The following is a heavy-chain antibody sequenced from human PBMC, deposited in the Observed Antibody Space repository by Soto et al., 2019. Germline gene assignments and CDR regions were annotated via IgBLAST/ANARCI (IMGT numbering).Heavy chain of an antibody. CDR3: ARQIYDSDTGPNFQYYFDS. D-gene: IGHD3-22*01. CDR1: GYTLTELS. CDR2: FDPEDGET. J-gene: IGHJ4*02. Sequence: GASVKVSCKVSGYTLTELSMHWVRQAPGKGLEWMGGFDPEDGETIYAQKFQGRVTMTEDTSTDTAYMELSSLRASDTAMYYCARQIYDSDTGPNFQYYFDSWGQGTPVTVSS. V-gene: IGHV1-24*01.